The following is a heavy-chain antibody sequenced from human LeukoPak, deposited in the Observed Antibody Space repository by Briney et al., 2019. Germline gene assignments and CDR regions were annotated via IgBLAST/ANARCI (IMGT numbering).Heavy chain of an antibody. D-gene: IGHD3-3*01. CDR3: ARAPVEYDFWSGSTTYYGMDV. CDR2: IYTSGST. CDR1: GGSISSYY. V-gene: IGHV4-4*07. J-gene: IGHJ6*02. Sequence: SETLSLTCTVSGGSISSYYWSWIRQPAGKGLEWIGRIYTSGSTNYNPSLKSRVTMSVDTSKNQFSLKLSSVTAADTAVYYCARAPVEYDFWSGSTTYYGMDVWGQGTTVTVSS.